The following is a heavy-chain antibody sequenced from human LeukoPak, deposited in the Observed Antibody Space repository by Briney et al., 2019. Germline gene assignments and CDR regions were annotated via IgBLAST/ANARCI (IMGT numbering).Heavy chain of an antibody. CDR3: ASVSGYDRNY. CDR1: GGSINSYY. Sequence: SETLSLTCTVSGGSINSYYWSWIRQPPGKGLEWIGYIYYSGSTNYNPSLKSRVTISVDTSKNQFSLKLSSVTAADTAVYYCASVSGYDRNYWGQGTLVTVSS. CDR2: IYYSGST. D-gene: IGHD5-12*01. V-gene: IGHV4-59*01. J-gene: IGHJ4*02.